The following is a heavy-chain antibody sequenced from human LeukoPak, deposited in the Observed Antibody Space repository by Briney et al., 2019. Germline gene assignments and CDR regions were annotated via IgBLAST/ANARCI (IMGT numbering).Heavy chain of an antibody. CDR2: YYSGST. Sequence: YYSGSTYYNPSLKSRVTISVDTSKNQFSLKLSSVTAADTAVYYCARDGLRLGELSSYPFDYWGQGTLVTVSS. D-gene: IGHD3-16*02. J-gene: IGHJ4*02. CDR3: ARDGLRLGELSSYPFDY. V-gene: IGHV4-39*07.